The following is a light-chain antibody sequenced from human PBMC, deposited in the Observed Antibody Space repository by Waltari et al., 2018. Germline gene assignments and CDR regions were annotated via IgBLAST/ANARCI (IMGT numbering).Light chain of an antibody. J-gene: IGKJ2*01. V-gene: IGKV3-15*01. CDR2: GAS. CDR3: QQYNNWPPYT. Sequence: EIVMMQSPATMSVSPGERATLSCRPSQSVSSNLAWYQQKPGQAPRLLIYGASTRATGIPARFSGSGSGTEFTLTISSLQSEDFAVYYCQQYNNWPPYTFGQGTKLEIK. CDR1: QSVSSN.